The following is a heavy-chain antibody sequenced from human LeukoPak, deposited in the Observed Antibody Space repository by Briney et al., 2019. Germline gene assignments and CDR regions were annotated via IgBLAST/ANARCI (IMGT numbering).Heavy chain of an antibody. CDR1: GYDFTTVG. Sequence: ASVKVSCKASGYDFTTVGITWVRQAPGQGLEWMGWISPYNGNTRYVQKLQGRVTMTTDTSTSTAYMELRSLRFDDTAVYYCARAGSGSGWYFDYWGQGSLVTVSS. V-gene: IGHV1-18*01. D-gene: IGHD6-19*01. CDR2: ISPYNGNT. CDR3: ARAGSGSGWYFDY. J-gene: IGHJ4*02.